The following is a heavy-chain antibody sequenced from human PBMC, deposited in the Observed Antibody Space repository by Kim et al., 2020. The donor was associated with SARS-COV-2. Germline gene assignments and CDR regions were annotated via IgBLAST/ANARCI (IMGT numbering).Heavy chain of an antibody. J-gene: IGHJ4*02. D-gene: IGHD3-22*01. CDR1: GYTFTSYG. Sequence: ASVKVSCKASGYTFTSYGINWVRQAPGQGLEWMGWISAYNGNTNYAQKLQGRVTMTTDTSTSTAYMELRSLRSDDTAVYYCARDLRDYYYDSSGYYDYWGQGTLVTVSS. V-gene: IGHV1-18*01. CDR3: ARDLRDYYYDSSGYYDY. CDR2: ISAYNGNT.